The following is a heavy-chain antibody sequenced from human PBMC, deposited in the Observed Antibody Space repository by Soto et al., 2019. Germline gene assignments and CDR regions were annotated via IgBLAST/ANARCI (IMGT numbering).Heavy chain of an antibody. Sequence: PGGSLRLSCAASGFTFSSYWMHWVRQAPGKGLVWVSRINSDGSSTSYADSVKGRFTISRDNAKNTLYLQMNSLRAEDTAVYYCARGGGTTTVVTPFDYWGQGTLVTVSS. V-gene: IGHV3-74*01. CDR3: ARGGGTTTVVTPFDY. CDR2: INSDGSST. D-gene: IGHD4-17*01. J-gene: IGHJ4*02. CDR1: GFTFSSYW.